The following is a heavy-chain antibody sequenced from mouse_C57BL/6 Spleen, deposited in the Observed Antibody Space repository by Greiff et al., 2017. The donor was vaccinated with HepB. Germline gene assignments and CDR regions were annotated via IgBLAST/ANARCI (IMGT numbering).Heavy chain of an antibody. CDR2: IHPNSGST. J-gene: IGHJ3*01. Sequence: QVHLQQPGAELVKPGASVKLSCKASGYTFTSYWMHWVKQRPGQGLEWIGMIHPNSGSTNYNEKFKSKATLTVDKSSSTAYIQLSSLTSEASAVSYYECAGYSKYAGFDYWGQGTLVTVSA. V-gene: IGHV1-64*01. CDR3: ECAGYSKYAGFDY. CDR1: GYTFTSYW. D-gene: IGHD2-5*01.